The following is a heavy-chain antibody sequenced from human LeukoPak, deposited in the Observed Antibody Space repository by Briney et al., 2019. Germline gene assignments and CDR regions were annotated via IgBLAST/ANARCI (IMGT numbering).Heavy chain of an antibody. CDR1: GGSISSSSYY. CDR3: ARDPLYSSSSSHWFDP. D-gene: IGHD6-13*01. V-gene: IGHV4-39*07. CDR2: IYYSGST. J-gene: IGHJ5*02. Sequence: SETLSLTCTVSGGSISSSSYYWGWIRQPPGTGLEWIGSIYYSGSTCYNPSLKSRVTISVDTSKNQFSLKLSSVTAADTAVYYCARDPLYSSSSSHWFDPWGQGTLVTVSS.